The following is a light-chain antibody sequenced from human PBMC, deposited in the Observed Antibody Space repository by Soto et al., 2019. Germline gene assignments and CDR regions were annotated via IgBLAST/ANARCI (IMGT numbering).Light chain of an antibody. CDR1: SSNIGAGYD. V-gene: IGLV1-40*01. J-gene: IGLJ1*01. CDR3: QSYDSSLSGYV. CDR2: GDS. Sequence: SVLTQPPSVSGAPGQRVTISCTGSSSNIGAGYDVHWYQQLPGTAPKLLIYGDSNRPSGVPDRFSGSNSGTSASLAITGLQAEDEADYYCQSYDSSLSGYVFGTGTKVTAL.